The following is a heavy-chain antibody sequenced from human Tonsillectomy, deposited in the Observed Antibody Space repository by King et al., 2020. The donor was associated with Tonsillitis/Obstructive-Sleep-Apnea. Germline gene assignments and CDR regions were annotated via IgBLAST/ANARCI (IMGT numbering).Heavy chain of an antibody. CDR1: GFTFSYYG. V-gene: IGHV3-33*01. Sequence: VQLVESGGGVVQPGKSLRLSCAASGFTFSYYGMHWVRQAPGKGLEWVAVIWYDGSNKYYADSVKGRFTISRVNSTNTLYLQMNSRRAEDTAVYYCARRGDYGDYGGGDYWGQGTLVTVSS. J-gene: IGHJ4*02. CDR2: IWYDGSNK. CDR3: ARRGDYGDYGGGDY. D-gene: IGHD4-17*01.